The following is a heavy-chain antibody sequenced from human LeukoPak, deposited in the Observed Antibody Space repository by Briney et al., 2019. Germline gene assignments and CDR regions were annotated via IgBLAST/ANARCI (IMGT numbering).Heavy chain of an antibody. CDR3: AKDIGGDSHQGPFGY. D-gene: IGHD4-17*01. CDR2: ISWNSGSI. V-gene: IGHV3-9*01. J-gene: IGHJ4*02. Sequence: PGRSLRLSCAASGFTFDDYAMHWVRQAPGKGLEWVSGISWNSGSIGYADSVKGRFTISRDNAKNSLYLQMNSLRAEDTALYYCAKDIGGDSHQGPFGYWGQGTLVTVSS. CDR1: GFTFDDYA.